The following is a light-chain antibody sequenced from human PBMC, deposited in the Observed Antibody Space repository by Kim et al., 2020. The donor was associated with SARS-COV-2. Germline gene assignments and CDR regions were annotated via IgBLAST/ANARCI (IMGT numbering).Light chain of an antibody. CDR3: QQYKNLVT. J-gene: IGKJ4*01. Sequence: SASVGDRDTITCQASQDISNYLNWYQQKPGKAPKLLIYDASNLETGVPSRFSGSGSGTDFTFTINSLQPEDIATYYCQQYKNLVTFGGGTKVDIK. CDR1: QDISNY. CDR2: DAS. V-gene: IGKV1-33*01.